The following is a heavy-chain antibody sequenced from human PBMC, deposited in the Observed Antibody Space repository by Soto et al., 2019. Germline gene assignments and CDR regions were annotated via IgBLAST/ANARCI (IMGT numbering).Heavy chain of an antibody. J-gene: IGHJ3*02. V-gene: IGHV1-69*02. D-gene: IGHD1-26*01. CDR3: ARKPWEHDAFDI. CDR1: GGTFSSYT. CDR2: IIPILGIA. Sequence: QVQLVQSGAEVKKPGSSVKVSCKASGGTFSSYTISWVRQAAGQGLEWMGRIIPILGIANYAQKFQGRVTITADKSTSTACMELSSLRSEDTAVYYCARKPWEHDAFDIWGQGTTVTVSS.